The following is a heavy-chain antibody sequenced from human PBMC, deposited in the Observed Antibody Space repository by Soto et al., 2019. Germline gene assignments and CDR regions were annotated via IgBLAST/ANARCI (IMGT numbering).Heavy chain of an antibody. CDR2: IYYSGST. CDR1: GGSISSSSYY. J-gene: IGHJ6*03. CDR3: ARHGGEGYCYGWSHYYYYYIDV. V-gene: IGHV4-39*01. D-gene: IGHD5-18*01. Sequence: SETLSLTCTVSGGSISSSSYYWGWIRQPPGKGLEWIGSIYYSGSTYYNPSLKSRVTISVDTSKNQFSLKLSSVTAADTAVYYCARHGGEGYCYGWSHYYYYYIDVWGQGTTVTVSS.